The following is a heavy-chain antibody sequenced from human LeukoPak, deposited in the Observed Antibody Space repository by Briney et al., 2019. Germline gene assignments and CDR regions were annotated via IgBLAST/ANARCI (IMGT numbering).Heavy chain of an antibody. D-gene: IGHD4-23*01. CDR1: GGSFSGYY. J-gene: IGHJ4*02. CDR3: ARDYGGNQKGVPFDY. CDR2: INHSGST. Sequence: SETLSLTCAVYGGSFSGYYWSWIRQPPGKGLEWIGEINHSGSTNYSPSLKSRVTISVDTSKNQYSLKLSSVTAGNTAVYYCARDYGGNQKGVPFDYWGQGTLVTVSS. V-gene: IGHV4-34*01.